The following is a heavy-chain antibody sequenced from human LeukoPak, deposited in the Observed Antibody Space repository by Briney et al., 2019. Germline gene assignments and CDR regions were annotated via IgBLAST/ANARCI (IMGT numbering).Heavy chain of an antibody. J-gene: IGHJ5*02. Sequence: GGSLRLSCAASGFTFSGSAMHWVRQASGKGLEWVGRIRSKANSYATAYAASVKGRFTISRDDSKNTAYLQMNSLRAEDTAVYYCAKSRSRNKITFGGVENWLDPGGQGTLVTVSS. D-gene: IGHD3-16*01. V-gene: IGHV3-73*01. CDR2: IRSKANSYAT. CDR1: GFTFSGSA. CDR3: AKSRSRNKITFGGVENWLDP.